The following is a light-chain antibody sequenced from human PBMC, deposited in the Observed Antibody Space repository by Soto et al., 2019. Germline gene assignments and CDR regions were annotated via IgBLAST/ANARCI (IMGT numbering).Light chain of an antibody. CDR3: QQLNSYPLT. Sequence: DIQLTQSPSFLSASVVDRVTITCRASQGISSYLGWYQQKPGKAPKLLIYAASTLESGVPSRFSGSGSGTEFTLTISSLQPEDFATYYCQQLNSYPLTFGPGTKVDIK. CDR1: QGISSY. J-gene: IGKJ3*01. V-gene: IGKV1-9*01. CDR2: AAS.